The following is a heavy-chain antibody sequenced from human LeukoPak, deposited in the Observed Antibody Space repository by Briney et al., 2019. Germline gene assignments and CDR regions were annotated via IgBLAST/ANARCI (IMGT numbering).Heavy chain of an antibody. J-gene: IGHJ4*02. CDR1: GFTFSSYA. CDR3: AKNRLKSYPGTDLDY. CDR2: ISGSGGST. Sequence: PGGSLRLSCAASGFTFSSYAMSWVRQAPGKGLEWVSAISGSGGSTYYADSVKGRFTISRDNSKNTLYLQMNSPRAEDTAVYYCAKNRLKSYPGTDLDYWGQGTLVTVSS. D-gene: IGHD3/OR15-3a*01. V-gene: IGHV3-23*01.